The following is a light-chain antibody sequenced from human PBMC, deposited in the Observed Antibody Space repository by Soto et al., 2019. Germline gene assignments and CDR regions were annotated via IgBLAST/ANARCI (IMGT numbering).Light chain of an antibody. CDR3: VPWDDSLVA. V-gene: IGLV1-47*01. Sequence: QSVLTQPPSLSGTPGQRVTISCSGGNSNIGSNSVYWYQLLPGTAPKLLIYRNNQRPSGVPDRFSGSKSGTSASLAISGLRSEDEADYFCVPWDDSLVAFGGGTKLTVL. CDR2: RNN. CDR1: NSNIGSNS. J-gene: IGLJ3*02.